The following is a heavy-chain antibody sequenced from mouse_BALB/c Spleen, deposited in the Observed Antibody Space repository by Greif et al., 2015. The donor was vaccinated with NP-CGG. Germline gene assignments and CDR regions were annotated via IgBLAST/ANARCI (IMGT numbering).Heavy chain of an antibody. CDR3: ARLRYYFDY. D-gene: IGHD1-1*01. Sequence: VQLQQSGAELVRPGALVKLSCKASGFNIKDYYMHWVKQRPEQGLEWIGWIDPENGNTIYDPKFQGKASITADTSSNTAYLQLSSLTSEDTAVYYCARLRYYFDYWGQGTTLTVSS. V-gene: IGHV14-1*02. CDR2: IDPENGNT. J-gene: IGHJ2*01. CDR1: GFNIKDYY.